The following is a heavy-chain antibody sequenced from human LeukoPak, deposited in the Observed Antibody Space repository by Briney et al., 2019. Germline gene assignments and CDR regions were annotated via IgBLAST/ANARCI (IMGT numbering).Heavy chain of an antibody. D-gene: IGHD3-3*01. Sequence: SETLSLTCTVSGGSISNGGYYWSWIRQHPGEGLEWIGYIYDSGTTYYSPALQSRVTISVDTSDNKFSLKLRSLTAADTAVYFCARQESGSGYFFDSWGQGTLVTVSS. CDR2: IYDSGTT. CDR1: GGSISNGGYY. J-gene: IGHJ4*02. V-gene: IGHV4-31*03. CDR3: ARQESGSGYFFDS.